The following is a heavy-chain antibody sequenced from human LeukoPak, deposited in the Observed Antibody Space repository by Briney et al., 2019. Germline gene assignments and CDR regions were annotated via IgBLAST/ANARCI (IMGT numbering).Heavy chain of an antibody. CDR1: GYTLTELS. CDR2: INPNSGGT. J-gene: IGHJ5*02. CDR3: ARDSGENWFDP. V-gene: IGHV1-2*04. D-gene: IGHD3-10*01. Sequence: GASVKVSCKVSGYTLTELSMHWVRQAPGQGLEWMGWINPNSGGTNYAQKFQGWVTMTRDTSISTAYMELSRLRSDDTAVYYCARDSGENWFDPWGQGTLVTVSS.